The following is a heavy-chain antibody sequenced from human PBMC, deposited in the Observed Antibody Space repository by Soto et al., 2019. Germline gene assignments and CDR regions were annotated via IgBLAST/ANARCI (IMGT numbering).Heavy chain of an antibody. Sequence: GGSLRLSCAASGFTFSSYAMHWVRQAPGKGLEWVAVISYDGSNKYYADSVKGRFTISRDNSKNTLYLQMNSLGAEDTAVYYCASQGGPYYDFWSGYPNEGHFDYWGQGTLVTVSS. CDR3: ASQGGPYYDFWSGYPNEGHFDY. J-gene: IGHJ4*02. CDR2: ISYDGSNK. CDR1: GFTFSSYA. D-gene: IGHD3-3*01. V-gene: IGHV3-30-3*01.